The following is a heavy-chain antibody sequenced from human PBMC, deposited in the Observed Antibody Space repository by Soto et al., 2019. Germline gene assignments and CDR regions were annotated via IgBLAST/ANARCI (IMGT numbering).Heavy chain of an antibody. V-gene: IGHV4-30-4*01. J-gene: IGHJ4*02. Sequence: SETLSLTCTVSGGSISSGDYYWSWVRQPPGKGLEWIGYIYYSGSTYYNPSLKSRVTISLDMSKNQFSVSLTSVTAADTAVYFCATESGSTYGYFDYWGQGTQVTVSS. CDR1: GGSISSGDYY. CDR2: IYYSGST. D-gene: IGHD4-17*01. CDR3: ATESGSTYGYFDY.